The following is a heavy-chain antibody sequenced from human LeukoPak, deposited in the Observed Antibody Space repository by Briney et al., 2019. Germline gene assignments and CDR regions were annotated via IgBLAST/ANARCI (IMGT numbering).Heavy chain of an antibody. CDR3: ARERRTGTTGWFDP. J-gene: IGHJ5*02. CDR1: GYTFTSYG. D-gene: IGHD1-1*01. V-gene: IGHV1-18*01. CDR2: ISAYNGNT. Sequence: ASVKVSCKASGYTFTSYGISWVRQAPGQGPEWMGWISAYNGNTNYAQKLQGRVTMTTDTSTSTAYMELRSLRSDDTAVYYCARERRTGTTGWFDPWGQGTLVTVSS.